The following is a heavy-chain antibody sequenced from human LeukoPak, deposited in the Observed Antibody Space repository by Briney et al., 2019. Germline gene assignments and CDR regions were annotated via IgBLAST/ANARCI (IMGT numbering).Heavy chain of an antibody. CDR2: IRSKAYGGTT. CDR3: TRGYYDFWSGYPGDYFDY. V-gene: IGHV3-49*04. Sequence: PGGSLRLSCTASGFTFGDYAMSWVRQAPGKGLEWVGFIRSKAYGGTTEYAASVKGRFTISRDDSKSIAYLQMSSLKTEDTAVYYCTRGYYDFWSGYPGDYFDYWGQGTLVTVSS. J-gene: IGHJ4*02. D-gene: IGHD3-3*01. CDR1: GFTFGDYA.